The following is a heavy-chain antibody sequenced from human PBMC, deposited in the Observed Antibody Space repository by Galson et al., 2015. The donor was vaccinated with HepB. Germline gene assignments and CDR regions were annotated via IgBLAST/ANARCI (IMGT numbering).Heavy chain of an antibody. J-gene: IGHJ4*02. CDR1: GFTFSDYY. CDR3: ARGEEKYCSGGSCYKTDY. D-gene: IGHD2-15*01. CDR2: ISSSSSYT. Sequence: SLRLSCAASGFTFSDYYMSWIRQAPGKGLEWVSYISSSSSYTNYADSVKGRFTISRDNAKNSLYLQMNSLRAEDTAVYYCARGEEKYCSGGSCYKTDYWGQGTLVTVSS. V-gene: IGHV3-11*06.